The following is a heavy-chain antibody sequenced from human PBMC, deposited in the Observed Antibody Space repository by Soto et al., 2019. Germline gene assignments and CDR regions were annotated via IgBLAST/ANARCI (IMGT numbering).Heavy chain of an antibody. CDR1: GGSISSGGYY. CDR2: NYYSGIT. V-gene: IGHV4-39*01. CDR3: ARSHIVPRLFMYPYDY. J-gene: IGHJ4*02. Sequence: LETLSLTCTVSGGSISSGGYYWTWIRQHPGKGLEWIGYNYYSGITYYNPSLKSRVTISVDTSKNQFSLKLSSVTAADTAVYYCARSHIVPRLFMYPYDYWGQGTLVTVS. D-gene: IGHD5-12*01.